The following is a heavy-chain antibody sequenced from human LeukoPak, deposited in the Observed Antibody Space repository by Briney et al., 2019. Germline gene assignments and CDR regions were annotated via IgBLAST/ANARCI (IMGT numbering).Heavy chain of an antibody. CDR1: GGSISSSSYY. CDR3: ALTILSVRAVSYEGDY. J-gene: IGHJ4*02. Sequence: SETLSLTCTVSGGSISSSSYYWGWIRQPPGKGLEWIGSIYYSGSTNYNPSLESRVTISVDTSKNQFSLKLSSVTAADTAVYYCALTILSVRAVSYEGDYWGQGTLVTVSS. CDR2: IYYSGST. D-gene: IGHD3-9*01. V-gene: IGHV4-39*07.